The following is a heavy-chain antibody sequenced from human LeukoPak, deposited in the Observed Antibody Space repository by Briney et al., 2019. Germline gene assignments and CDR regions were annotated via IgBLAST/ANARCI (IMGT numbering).Heavy chain of an antibody. Sequence: GGSLRLSCAASGFTFSSYNMNWVRQAPGKGLEWVSYISSSSSTIYYADSVKGRFTISRDNAKNSLYLQMNSLRDEDTAVCYCAREYSSSSGSVSDYWGQGTLVTVSS. CDR3: AREYSSSSGSVSDY. V-gene: IGHV3-48*02. CDR1: GFTFSSYN. CDR2: ISSSSSTI. J-gene: IGHJ4*02. D-gene: IGHD6-6*01.